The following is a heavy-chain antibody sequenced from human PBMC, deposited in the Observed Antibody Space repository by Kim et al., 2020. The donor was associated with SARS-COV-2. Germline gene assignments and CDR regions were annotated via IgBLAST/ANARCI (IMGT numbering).Heavy chain of an antibody. CDR3: ARPHYYDTSGSFAF. CDR2: INHSGST. V-gene: IGHV4-34*01. D-gene: IGHD3-22*01. Sequence: SETLSLTRDVHGGTFTGYYYSWIRQPPGKGLEWMGEINHSGSTNYNPSLKSRVTMSVDTSKKQVSLKLTSVTASDTGLYYCARPHYYDTSGSFAFWGPGALVTVSS. J-gene: IGHJ4*02. CDR1: GGTFTGYY.